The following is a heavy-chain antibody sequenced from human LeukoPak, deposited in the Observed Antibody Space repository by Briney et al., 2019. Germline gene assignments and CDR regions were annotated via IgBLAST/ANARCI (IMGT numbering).Heavy chain of an antibody. CDR1: GYTFTSYG. CDR3: ARDGTFTVAVVLDY. CDR2: ISAYNGNT. D-gene: IGHD6-19*01. V-gene: IGHV1-18*01. Sequence: GASVKVSCKASGYTFTSYGISWVRQAPGQGLEWMGWISAYNGNTNYAQKLQGRVTMTTDTSTSTAYMELRSLRSDDTAVYCCARDGTFTVAVVLDYWGQGTLVTVSS. J-gene: IGHJ4*02.